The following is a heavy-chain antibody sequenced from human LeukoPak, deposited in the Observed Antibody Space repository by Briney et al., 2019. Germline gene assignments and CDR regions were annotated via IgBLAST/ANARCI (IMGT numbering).Heavy chain of an antibody. CDR2: IKFDGSDK. CDR1: GFTFSNHG. CDR3: SKDLTSDFGGDFDP. D-gene: IGHD3-10*01. J-gene: IGHJ5*02. V-gene: IGHV3-30*02. Sequence: GGSLRLSCAASGFTFSNHGMHWVRQAPGRGLEWVALIKFDGSDKWHADSVKGRFTISRDNSKSTVYLQMNSLRAEDTAVYYCSKDLTSDFGGDFDPWGQGTLVTVSS.